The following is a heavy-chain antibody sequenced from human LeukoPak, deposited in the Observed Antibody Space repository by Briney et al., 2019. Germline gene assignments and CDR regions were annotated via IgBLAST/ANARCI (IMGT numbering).Heavy chain of an antibody. J-gene: IGHJ4*02. Sequence: GGSLRLPCAASGFTFSSYSMNWVRQAPGKGREWVGFIRSKAYGGTTEYAASVKGRFTISRDDYKSIAYLQMNSLKTEDTAVYYCTSAPYYDLLTGQNYWGQGTLVTVSS. CDR3: TSAPYYDLLTGQNY. CDR1: GFTFSSYS. D-gene: IGHD3-9*01. CDR2: IRSKAYGGTT. V-gene: IGHV3-49*04.